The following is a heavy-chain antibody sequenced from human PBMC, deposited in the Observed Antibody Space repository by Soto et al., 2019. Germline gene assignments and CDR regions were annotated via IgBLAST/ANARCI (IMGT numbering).Heavy chain of an antibody. V-gene: IGHV4-30-4*01. CDR3: ARYDYDILTGYYKGGWFDP. J-gene: IGHJ5*02. Sequence: QVQLQESGPGLVKPSQTLSLTCTVSGGSISSGDYYWSWIRQPPGKGLEWIGYIYYSGSTYYNPSLKSRVTISVDTSKNHFSLKLSSVTAADTAVYYCARYDYDILTGYYKGGWFDPWGQGTLVTVSS. D-gene: IGHD3-9*01. CDR1: GGSISSGDYY. CDR2: IYYSGST.